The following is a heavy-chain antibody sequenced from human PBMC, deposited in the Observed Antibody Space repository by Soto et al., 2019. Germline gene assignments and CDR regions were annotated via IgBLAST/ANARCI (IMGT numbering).Heavy chain of an antibody. CDR3: ARDQLGGGSPDS. D-gene: IGHD5-12*01. CDR1: GDTLIELS. CDR2: FDPGDDET. V-gene: IGHV1-24*01. J-gene: IGHJ4*02. Sequence: QVQLVQSGAEVKKPGASVKVSCKVSGDTLIELSMHWVRQAPGKGLEWMGGFDPGDDETIYAQKFQGRVTMTEDTSTDTAYMELSSLRFEDTAVYYCARDQLGGGSPDSGGQGTLVTVSS.